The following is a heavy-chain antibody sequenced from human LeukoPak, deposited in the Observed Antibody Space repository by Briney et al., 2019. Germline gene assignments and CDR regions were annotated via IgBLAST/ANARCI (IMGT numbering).Heavy chain of an antibody. Sequence: PGGSLRLSCAASGFTFNTYAMSWVRQAPGMGLERVSAIKSDGKTHYADSVKGRFTISRDNSKNTLSLQMNSLRAEDTALYYCAKCRVETYSSGWCNWLDPWGQGTQVTVSS. J-gene: IGHJ5*02. CDR3: AKCRVETYSSGWCNWLDP. CDR2: IKSDGKT. CDR1: GFTFNTYA. D-gene: IGHD6-19*01. V-gene: IGHV3-23*01.